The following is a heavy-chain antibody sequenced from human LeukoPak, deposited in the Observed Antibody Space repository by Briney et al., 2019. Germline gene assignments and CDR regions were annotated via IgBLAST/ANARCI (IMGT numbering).Heavy chain of an antibody. V-gene: IGHV4-4*07. D-gene: IGHD6-19*01. CDR3: ARGVRYSSGWINWFDP. CDR1: GDTISSSY. CDR2: IYTSGST. J-gene: IGHJ5*02. Sequence: SETLSLTCTVSGDTISSSYWSWIRQPAGKGLEWIGRIYTSGSTDYNPFLKSRVIMSLDTSENQFSLKLSSVTAADTAIYYCARGVRYSSGWINWFDPWGQGTLVTVSS.